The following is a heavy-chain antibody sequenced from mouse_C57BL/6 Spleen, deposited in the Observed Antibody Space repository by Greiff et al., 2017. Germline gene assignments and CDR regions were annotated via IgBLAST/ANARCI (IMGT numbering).Heavy chain of an antibody. CDR2: IYPSDSET. Sequence: VQLQQPGAELVRPGSSVKLSCKASGYTFTSYWMDWVKQRPGQGLEWIGNIYPSDSETHYNQKFKDKATLTVDKSSSTAYMQLSSLTSEDSAVYYCARSTMVTTTADYWGQGTTRTVSS. CDR3: ARSTMVTTTADY. CDR1: GYTFTSYW. V-gene: IGHV1-61*01. J-gene: IGHJ2*01. D-gene: IGHD2-2*01.